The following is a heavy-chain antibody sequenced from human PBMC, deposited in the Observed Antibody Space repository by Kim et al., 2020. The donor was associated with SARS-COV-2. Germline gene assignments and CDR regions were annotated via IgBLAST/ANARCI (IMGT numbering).Heavy chain of an antibody. V-gene: IGHV4-4*07. CDR3: ARDWFGEQLVQKGYWYFDL. J-gene: IGHJ2*01. CDR2: IYTSGST. Sequence: SETLSLTCTVSGGSISSYYWSWIRQPAGKGLEWIGRIYTSGSTNYNPSLKSRVTMSVDTSKNQFSLKLSSVTAADTAVYYCARDWFGEQLVQKGYWYFDLWVRGTLVTVSS. D-gene: IGHD6-13*01. CDR1: GGSISSYY.